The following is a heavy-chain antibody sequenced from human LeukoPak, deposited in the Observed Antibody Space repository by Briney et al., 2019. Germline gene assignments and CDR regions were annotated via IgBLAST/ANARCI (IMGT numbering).Heavy chain of an antibody. Sequence: GGSLRLSCAASGFTFSSYAMSWVRQAPGKGLEWVANIKLDGSEKNYVDSVKGRFTISRDNTKNSLYLQMNSLRTEDTAVFYCARDQYDTWSRRGNFDSWGQGTLVIVSS. CDR3: ARDQYDTWSRRGNFDS. CDR2: IKLDGSEK. V-gene: IGHV3-7*03. D-gene: IGHD3/OR15-3a*01. J-gene: IGHJ4*02. CDR1: GFTFSSYA.